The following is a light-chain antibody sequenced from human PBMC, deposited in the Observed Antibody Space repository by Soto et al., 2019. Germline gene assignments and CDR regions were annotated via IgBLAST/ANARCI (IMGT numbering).Light chain of an antibody. CDR1: KNDIGVYDF. V-gene: IGLV2-8*01. J-gene: IGLJ1*01. CDR2: EVV. CDR3: KSYAGSNTYV. Sequence: LAQPPSASGSPGQSVTISCTGTKNDIGVYDFVSWYQHHPGKAPRLIIYEVVQRPSGVPDRFSGSESGNTASLTVSGLQAADEADYFCKSYAGSNTYVFGSGTKVTVL.